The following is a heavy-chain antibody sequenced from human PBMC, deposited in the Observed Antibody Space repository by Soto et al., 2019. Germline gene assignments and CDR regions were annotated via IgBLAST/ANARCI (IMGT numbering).Heavy chain of an antibody. Sequence: ASVKVSCKASGYTFTSYGISWVRQAPGQGLEWMGWISAYNGNTNYAQKLQGRVTMTTDTSTSTAYMELRSLRSDDTAVYYCARHFVNYDFWSGYYKYYFDYWGQGTLVTVSS. J-gene: IGHJ4*02. CDR1: GYTFTSYG. CDR2: ISAYNGNT. V-gene: IGHV1-18*01. CDR3: ARHFVNYDFWSGYYKYYFDY. D-gene: IGHD3-3*01.